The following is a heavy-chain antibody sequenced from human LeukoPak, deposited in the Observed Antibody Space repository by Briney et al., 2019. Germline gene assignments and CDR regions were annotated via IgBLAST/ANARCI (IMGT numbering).Heavy chain of an antibody. D-gene: IGHD3-22*01. CDR1: GFTFNNYW. CDR2: IKEDGSEK. V-gene: IGHV3-7*01. J-gene: IGHJ4*02. Sequence: GGSLRLSCAASGFTFNNYWMSWVRQAPGKGLEWVANIKEDGSEKYYVDSVKGRLTISRDNAKNSLFLQMNSLRAEDTAVYYCARDMGYYTNYGAYWGQGTLVTVSS. CDR3: ARDMGYYTNYGAY.